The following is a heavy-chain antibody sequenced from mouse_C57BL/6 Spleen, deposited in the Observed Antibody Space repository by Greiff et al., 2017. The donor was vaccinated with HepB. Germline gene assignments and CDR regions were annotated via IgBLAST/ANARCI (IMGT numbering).Heavy chain of an antibody. V-gene: IGHV1-50*01. CDR3: ARRWRSMDY. CDR2: IDPSDSYT. J-gene: IGHJ4*01. D-gene: IGHD1-1*02. Sequence: QVQLQQPGAELVKPGASVKLSCKASGYTFTSYWMQWVKQRPGQGLEWIGEIDPSDSYTNYNQKFKGKATLTVDTSSSTAYMQLSSLTSEDSAVYYCARRWRSMDYWGQGTSVTVSS. CDR1: GYTFTSYW.